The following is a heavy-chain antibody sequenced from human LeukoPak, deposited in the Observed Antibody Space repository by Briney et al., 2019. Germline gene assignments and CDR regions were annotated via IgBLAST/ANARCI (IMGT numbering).Heavy chain of an antibody. J-gene: IGHJ4*02. CDR2: ISSSGGTI. CDR3: ARLRGLSSGTYRYQTALEY. CDR1: GFTFSSYE. Sequence: GGSLRLSCAASGFTFSSYEMNWVRQAPGKGLEWVSYISSSGGTIYYADSVKGRFTISRDNAKNSLYLQMNSLRAEDTSVYYCARLRGLSSGTYRYQTALEYWGQGSLVTVSS. V-gene: IGHV3-48*03. D-gene: IGHD1-26*01.